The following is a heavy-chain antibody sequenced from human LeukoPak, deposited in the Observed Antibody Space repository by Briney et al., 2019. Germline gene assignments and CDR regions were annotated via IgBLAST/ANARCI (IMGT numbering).Heavy chain of an antibody. J-gene: IGHJ4*02. CDR3: ARTYSSGPFDD. D-gene: IGHD3-22*01. CDR2: IYTSGST. V-gene: IGHV4-61*02. Sequence: ASETLSLTCTVSGASISSGSSYCSWIRQPAGKGLEWIGRIYTSGSTNYNPSLKSRVTISGDTSKNQFSLKLSSVTAADTAVYYCARTYSSGPFDDWGQGTLFAVSS. CDR1: GASISSGSSY.